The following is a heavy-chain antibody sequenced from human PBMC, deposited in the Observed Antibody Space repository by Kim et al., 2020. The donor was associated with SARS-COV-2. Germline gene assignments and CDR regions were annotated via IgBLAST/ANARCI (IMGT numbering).Heavy chain of an antibody. Sequence: SETLSLTCTVSGGSISSSSYYWGWIRQPPGKGLEWIGNVYYIGNTYYNPSLKSRVTISVDTSKNQFPLNLVPLPAAATPVFYCPSQIKDPEDYYYYLDV. CDR1: GGSISSSSYY. CDR2: VYYIGNT. V-gene: IGHV4-39*01. J-gene: IGHJ6*03. CDR3: PSQIKDPEDYYYYLDV.